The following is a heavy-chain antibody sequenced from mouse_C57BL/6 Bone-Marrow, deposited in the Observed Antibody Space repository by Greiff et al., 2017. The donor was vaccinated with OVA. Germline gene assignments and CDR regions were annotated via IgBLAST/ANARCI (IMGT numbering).Heavy chain of an antibody. Sequence: DVKLVESEGGLVQPGSSMKLSCTASGFTFSDYYMAWVRQVPEKGLEWVANINYDGSSTYYLDSLKSRFIISRDNAKNILYLQMSSLKSEDTATYYCARDRNDGSYFDYWGQGTTLTVSS. CDR2: INYDGSST. D-gene: IGHD2-3*01. CDR1: GFTFSDYY. V-gene: IGHV5-16*01. J-gene: IGHJ2*01. CDR3: ARDRNDGSYFDY.